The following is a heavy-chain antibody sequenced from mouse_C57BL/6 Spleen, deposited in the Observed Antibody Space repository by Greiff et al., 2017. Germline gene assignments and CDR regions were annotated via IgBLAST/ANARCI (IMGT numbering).Heavy chain of an antibody. D-gene: IGHD2-1*01. CDR1: GYAFSSYW. CDR3: AREIYYGNSAWFAY. V-gene: IGHV1-80*01. Sequence: QVQLQQSGAELVKPGASVKISCKASGYAFSSYWMNWVKQRPGKGLEWIGQIYPGDGDTNYNGKFKGKATLTADKSSSTAYMQLSSLTAEDSAVYVCAREIYYGNSAWFAYWGQGTLVTVSA. J-gene: IGHJ3*01. CDR2: IYPGDGDT.